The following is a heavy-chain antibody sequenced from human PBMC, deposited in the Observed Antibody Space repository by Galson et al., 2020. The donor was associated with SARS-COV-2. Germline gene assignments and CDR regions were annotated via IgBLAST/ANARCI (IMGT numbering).Heavy chain of an antibody. CDR1: GGSMSSYY. CDR2: IYYSGST. D-gene: IGHD3-22*01. J-gene: IGHJ5*02. V-gene: IGHV4-59*01. CDR3: ARDIKVLNFYDSSGCIQGWFDP. Sequence: ETSETLSLTCTVSGGSMSSYYWSWIRQPPGKGLEWIGYIYYSGSTNYNPSLKSRVTISVDTSKNQFSLKLSSVTAADTAVYYCARDIKVLNFYDSSGCIQGWFDPWGQGTLVTVSS.